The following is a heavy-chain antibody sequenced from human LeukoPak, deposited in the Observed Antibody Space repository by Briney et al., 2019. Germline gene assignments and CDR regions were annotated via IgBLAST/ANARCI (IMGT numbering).Heavy chain of an antibody. Sequence: PGGSLRLSCAASGFTVSSNYMSWVRQAPGKGLEWVSVIYSGGSTYYADSVKGRFTISRDNSKNTLYLQMNSPRAEDTAVYYCAREVAQDSGSCQAGFDYWGQGTLVTVSS. CDR3: AREVAQDSGSCQAGFDY. V-gene: IGHV3-53*01. D-gene: IGHD1-26*01. CDR1: GFTVSSNY. CDR2: IYSGGST. J-gene: IGHJ4*02.